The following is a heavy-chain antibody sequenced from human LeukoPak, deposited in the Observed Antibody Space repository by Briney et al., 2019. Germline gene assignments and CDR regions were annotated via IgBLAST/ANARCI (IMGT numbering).Heavy chain of an antibody. Sequence: SETLSLTCAVYGGSFSGYYWSWTRQPPGKGLEWIGEINHSGSTNYNPSLKSRVTISVDTSKNQFSLKLSSVTAADTAVYYCARLGGWFDPWGQGTLVTVSS. J-gene: IGHJ5*02. V-gene: IGHV4-34*01. D-gene: IGHD4-23*01. CDR1: GGSFSGYY. CDR3: ARLGGWFDP. CDR2: INHSGST.